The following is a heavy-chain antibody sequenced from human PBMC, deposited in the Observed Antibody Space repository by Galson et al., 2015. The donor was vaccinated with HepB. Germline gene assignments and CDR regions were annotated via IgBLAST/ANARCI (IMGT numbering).Heavy chain of an antibody. CDR3: ARERYSSSWYGFDY. Sequence: SLRLSCAASGFTFSSYAMHWVRQAPGKGLEWVAVISYDGSNKYYADSVKGRFTISRDNSKNTLYLQMNSLRAEDTAVYYCARERYSSSWYGFDYWGQGTLVTVSS. D-gene: IGHD6-13*01. V-gene: IGHV3-30-3*01. CDR1: GFTFSSYA. CDR2: ISYDGSNK. J-gene: IGHJ4*02.